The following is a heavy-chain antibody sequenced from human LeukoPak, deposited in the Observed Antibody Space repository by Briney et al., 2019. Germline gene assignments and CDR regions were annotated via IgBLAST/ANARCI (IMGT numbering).Heavy chain of an antibody. CDR1: GFIFRTYA. D-gene: IGHD3-10*01. V-gene: IGHV3-23*01. Sequence: PGGSLRLSCAASGFIFRTYAMSWVRQAPGKGLEWVSALSGSGDKTFYADSVKGRFTISRDNSKNTLYLQMNSLRAEDTAVYYCARISSGITMVRGDLYYFDYWGQGTLVTVSS. CDR3: ARISSGITMVRGDLYYFDY. J-gene: IGHJ4*02. CDR2: LSGSGDKT.